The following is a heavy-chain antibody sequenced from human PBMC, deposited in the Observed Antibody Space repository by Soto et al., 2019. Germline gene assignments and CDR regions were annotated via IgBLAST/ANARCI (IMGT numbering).Heavy chain of an antibody. Sequence: EVQLVESGGDLVKPGGSLRLSCAAPEFTFTYAWMSWVRQAPGKGLEWVGRIKSKTDGGTTDYAAPVKGRFTISRDESQNTLYLQMNSLKTEDTAVYYCTSLYYGHWGQGTLVTVSS. V-gene: IGHV3-15*01. CDR1: EFTFTYAW. J-gene: IGHJ4*02. CDR3: TSLYYGH. D-gene: IGHD3-16*02. CDR2: IKSKTDGGTT.